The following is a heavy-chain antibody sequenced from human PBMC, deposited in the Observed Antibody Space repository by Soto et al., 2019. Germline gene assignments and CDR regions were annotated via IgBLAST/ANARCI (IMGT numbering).Heavy chain of an antibody. CDR2: IYSGGST. CDR3: AIDMVRGVMGDY. J-gene: IGHJ4*02. V-gene: IGHV3-66*01. D-gene: IGHD3-10*01. Sequence: GGSLRLSCAASGFTVSSNYMSWVRQAPGKGLEWVSVIYSGGSTYYADSVKGRFTISRDNSKNTLYLQMNSLRAEDTAVYYCAIDMVRGVMGDYWGQGTLVTVSS. CDR1: GFTVSSNY.